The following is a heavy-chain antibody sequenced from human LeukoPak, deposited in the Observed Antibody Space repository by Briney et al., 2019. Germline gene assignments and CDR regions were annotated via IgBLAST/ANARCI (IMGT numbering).Heavy chain of an antibody. V-gene: IGHV1-58*01. J-gene: IGHJ4*02. D-gene: IGHD1-26*01. CDR3: AADEGYSGSYYPPPADY. CDR2: IVVGSGNT. CDR1: GFTFTSSA. Sequence: SVKVSCKASGFTFTSSAVQWVRQARGQRLEWIGWIVVGSGNTNYAQKFQERVTITRDMSTSTAYMELSSLRCEDTAVYYCAADEGYSGSYYPPPADYWGQGTLVTVSS.